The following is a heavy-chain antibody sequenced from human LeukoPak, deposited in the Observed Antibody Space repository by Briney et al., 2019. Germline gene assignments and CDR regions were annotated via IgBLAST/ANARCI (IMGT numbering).Heavy chain of an antibody. CDR2: IKQDGSEK. Sequence: GGSLRLSCAVSGFIFSGYWMTWVRQAPGKGLEWVANIKQDGSEKNYVDSVKGRFTISRDNAENSLFLQMNSLRVEDTAVYYCAREWQGGIAAAGTRIEGDYWGQGTLVAVSS. D-gene: IGHD6-13*01. V-gene: IGHV3-7*01. CDR1: GFIFSGYW. J-gene: IGHJ4*02. CDR3: AREWQGGIAAAGTRIEGDY.